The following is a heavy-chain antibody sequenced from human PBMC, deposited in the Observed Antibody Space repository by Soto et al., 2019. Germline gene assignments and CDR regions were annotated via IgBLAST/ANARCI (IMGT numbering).Heavy chain of an antibody. Sequence: PGGSLRLSCAASGFTFSSYAMSWVRQAPGKGLEWVAVISYDGSNKYYADSVKGRFTISRDNSKNTLYLQMNSLRAEDTAVYYCARDRDTAMVDYWGQGTLVTVSS. CDR3: ARDRDTAMVDY. V-gene: IGHV3-30-3*01. CDR2: ISYDGSNK. D-gene: IGHD5-18*01. J-gene: IGHJ4*02. CDR1: GFTFSSYA.